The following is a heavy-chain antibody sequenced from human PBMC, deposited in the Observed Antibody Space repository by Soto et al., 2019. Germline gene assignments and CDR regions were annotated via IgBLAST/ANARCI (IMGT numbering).Heavy chain of an antibody. J-gene: IGHJ4*02. CDR1: GGSIHDYY. CDR2: IFYTGST. CDR3: ARVNRGAFDQ. Sequence: QVQLQESGPGLVKPSQTLSLTCTVSGGSIHDYYWVWIRQPPGKGLEWIGSIFYTGSTDYNPSLKSRVTLSLATSKTQFSLNLSSGTAADTAVYYCARVNRGAFDQWGQGALVTVSS. V-gene: IGHV4-59*01.